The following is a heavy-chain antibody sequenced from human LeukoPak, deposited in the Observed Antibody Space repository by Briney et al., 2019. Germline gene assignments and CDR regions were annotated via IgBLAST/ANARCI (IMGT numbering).Heavy chain of an antibody. D-gene: IGHD2-21*01. V-gene: IGHV3-7*01. Sequence: GGSLRLSCAASEFTFSSYWMSWVRQAPGKGLEWVANIKQDGSEKDYVDSVKGRFTISRDNAKNSLYLQMNSLRAEDTAVYYCARYCGGDCYGMDVWGQGTTVTVSS. CDR3: ARYCGGDCYGMDV. CDR1: EFTFSSYW. CDR2: IKQDGSEK. J-gene: IGHJ6*02.